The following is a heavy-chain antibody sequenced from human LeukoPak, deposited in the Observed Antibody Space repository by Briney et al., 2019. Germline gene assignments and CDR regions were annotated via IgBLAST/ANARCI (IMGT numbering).Heavy chain of an antibody. V-gene: IGHV1-2*02. D-gene: IGHD2-2*01. CDR3: ARARRYCSSTSCYWDY. J-gene: IGHJ4*02. CDR2: INPNSGGT. Sequence: ASVKVSCKASGNTFTGYYMHWVRQAPGQGLEWMGWINPNSGGTNYAQKFQGRVTMTRDTSISTAYMELSRLRSDDTAVYYCARARRYCSSTSCYWDYWGQGTLVTVSS. CDR1: GNTFTGYY.